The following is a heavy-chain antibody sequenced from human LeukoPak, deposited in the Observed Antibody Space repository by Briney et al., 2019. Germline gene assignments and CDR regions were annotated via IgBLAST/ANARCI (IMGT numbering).Heavy chain of an antibody. V-gene: IGHV4-39*01. Sequence: PSETLSLTCTVSAGSFISSSHHWGWIRQSPGKGLEWIGSVYYGWTTYYNPSLDGRVTVSLDTSANQFSLQLNSVTAADTAVYYCVRHDGRGGATMGAFDSWGQGSLVTVSS. CDR2: VYYGWTT. CDR1: AGSFISSSHH. J-gene: IGHJ5*01. CDR3: VRHDGRGGATMGAFDS. D-gene: IGHD5-12*01.